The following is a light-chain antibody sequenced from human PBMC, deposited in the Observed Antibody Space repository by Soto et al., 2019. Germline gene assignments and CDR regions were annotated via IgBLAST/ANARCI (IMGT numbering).Light chain of an antibody. V-gene: IGKV1-5*03. CDR1: QSISSW. J-gene: IGKJ1*01. CDR3: QLYNSLWT. Sequence: DIQMTQSPSTLSASVGDRVTITCRASQSISSWLAWYQQKPGKAPKLLIYKASSLESGVPSRFSGSGSGTELPLTISSLQPDDFATYYCQLYNSLWTFGQGTKLEIK. CDR2: KAS.